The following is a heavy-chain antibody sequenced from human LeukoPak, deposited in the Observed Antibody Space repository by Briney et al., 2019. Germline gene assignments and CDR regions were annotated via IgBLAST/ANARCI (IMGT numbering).Heavy chain of an antibody. V-gene: IGHV3-30-3*01. CDR1: GFTFSSYA. Sequence: PGGSLRLSCAASGFTFSSYAMHWVRQAPGKGPEWVAVISYDGSNKYYADSVKGRFTISRDNSKNTLYLQMNSLRAEDTAVYYCARDNREQQLVPPTFDYWGQGTLVTVSS. CDR2: ISYDGSNK. D-gene: IGHD6-13*01. J-gene: IGHJ4*02. CDR3: ARDNREQQLVPPTFDY.